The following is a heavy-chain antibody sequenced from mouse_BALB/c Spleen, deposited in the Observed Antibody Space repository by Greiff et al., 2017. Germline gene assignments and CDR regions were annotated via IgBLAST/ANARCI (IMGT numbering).Heavy chain of an antibody. CDR2: ISYSGST. J-gene: IGHJ4*01. V-gene: IGHV3-2*02. D-gene: IGHD2-2*01. CDR3: ARIYYGYDVNAMDY. CDR1: GYSITSDYA. Sequence: DVKLQESGPGLVKPSQSLSLTCTVTGYSITSDYAWNWIRQFPGNKLEWMGYISYSGSTSYNPSLKSRISITRDTSKNQFFLQLNSVTTEDTATYYCARIYYGYDVNAMDYWGQGTSVTVSS.